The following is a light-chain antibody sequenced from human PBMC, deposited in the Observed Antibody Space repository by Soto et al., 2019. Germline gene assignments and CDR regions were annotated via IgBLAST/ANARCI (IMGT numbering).Light chain of an antibody. CDR3: QQYGSSVT. J-gene: IGKJ5*01. CDR2: DAS. V-gene: IGKV3-20*01. CDR1: QFVTSGH. Sequence: EIVFTQSPGTLSVSSGEGATLSCRASQFVTSGHLAWSQQKPGQAPRLLIYDASTRATGIPDRFSGSGSGTDFSLTISRLEPEYFAVYYCQQYGSSVTFGQGTRLEIK.